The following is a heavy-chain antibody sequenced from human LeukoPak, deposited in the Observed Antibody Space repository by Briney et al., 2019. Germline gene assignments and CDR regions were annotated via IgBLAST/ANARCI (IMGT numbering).Heavy chain of an antibody. J-gene: IGHJ4*02. D-gene: IGHD3-9*01. Sequence: PGGSLRLSCAASGFTFSSYAMSWVRQAPWKGLEWVSAISGSGGSTYYADSVKGRFTISRDNSKNTLYLQMNSLRAEDTAVYYCAKTLGYYNEQGTFDYWGQGTLVTVSS. CDR2: ISGSGGST. CDR3: AKTLGYYNEQGTFDY. V-gene: IGHV3-23*01. CDR1: GFTFSSYA.